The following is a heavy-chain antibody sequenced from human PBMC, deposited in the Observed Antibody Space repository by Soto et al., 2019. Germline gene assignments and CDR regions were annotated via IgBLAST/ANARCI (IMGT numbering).Heavy chain of an antibody. Sequence: QVQLQESGPGLVKPSGTLSLTCAVSSGSISSSNWWSWVRQPPGKGLEWIGEIYHSGSTNYNPSLKTRVTTAVDKSNSRCALKPSSVLAADTAVYYGARGSRGQQLSYFAYWGRGTLVTVST. J-gene: IGHJ4*02. CDR1: SGSISSSNW. CDR3: ARGSRGQQLSYFAY. D-gene: IGHD2-2*01. CDR2: IYHSGST. V-gene: IGHV4-4*02.